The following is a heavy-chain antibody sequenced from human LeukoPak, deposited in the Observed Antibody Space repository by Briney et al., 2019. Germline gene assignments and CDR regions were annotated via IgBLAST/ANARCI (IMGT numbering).Heavy chain of an antibody. J-gene: IGHJ4*02. Sequence: LSLTCAVYGGSFSGYYWSWIRQPPGKGLVGVAVISYDGTTKHYADSVKGRLTLSRDSSKNTVFLQMNSLRLEDTAVYYCARERAYFDFWSGPAYWGQGTLVTVSS. V-gene: IGHV3-30*03. CDR1: GGSFSGYY. CDR2: ISYDGTTK. CDR3: ARERAYFDFWSGPAY. D-gene: IGHD3-3*01.